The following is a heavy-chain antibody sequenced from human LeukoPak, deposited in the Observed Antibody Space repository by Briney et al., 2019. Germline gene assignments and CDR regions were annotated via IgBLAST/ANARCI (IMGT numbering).Heavy chain of an antibody. Sequence: SQTLSLTCTVSGGSISSGDYYWGWIRQHPGKGLEWIGYIYYSGSTYYNPSLKSRVTISVDTSKNQFSLKLSSVTAADTAVYYCARSYCSSTSCSPYYYYYMDVWGKGTTVTVSS. D-gene: IGHD2-2*01. V-gene: IGHV4-31*03. J-gene: IGHJ6*03. CDR1: GGSISSGDYY. CDR3: ARSYCSSTSCSPYYYYYMDV. CDR2: IYYSGST.